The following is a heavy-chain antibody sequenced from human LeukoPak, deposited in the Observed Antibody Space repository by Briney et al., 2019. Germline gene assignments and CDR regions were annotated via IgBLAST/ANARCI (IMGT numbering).Heavy chain of an antibody. J-gene: IGHJ4*02. CDR1: GFTFSSFW. CDR2: INTDGSNT. Sequence: GGSLRLSCAASGFTFSSFWMHWVRHAPGKGLVWVSRINTDGSNTIYADSVKGRFAISRDNAKNTLYLQMNSLRAEDTAVYYCATDQSIAGPTTADYWGQGTLVTVSS. D-gene: IGHD1-26*01. V-gene: IGHV3-74*01. CDR3: ATDQSIAGPTTADY.